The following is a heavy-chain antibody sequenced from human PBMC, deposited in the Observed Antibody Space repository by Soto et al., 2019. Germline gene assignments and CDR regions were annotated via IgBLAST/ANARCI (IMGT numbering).Heavy chain of an antibody. Sequence: SVKVSCKASGGTFSSYAISWVRQAPGRGLEWMGGSIPIFGTAKYAQKCQGRVTSTGDESTSTAYRELSRLRSEHTAVYQGARGEYSSPSDYWGQGTLVTVSS. CDR3: ARGEYSSPSDY. D-gene: IGHD6-13*01. CDR2: SIPIFGTA. J-gene: IGHJ4*01. V-gene: IGHV1-69*13. CDR1: GGTFSSYA.